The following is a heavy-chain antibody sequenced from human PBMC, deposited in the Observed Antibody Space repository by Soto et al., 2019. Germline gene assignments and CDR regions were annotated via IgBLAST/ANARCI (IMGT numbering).Heavy chain of an antibody. CDR3: AKDHRYSSSWYYMDV. CDR2: ISYDGSNK. V-gene: IGHV3-30*18. Sequence: QVQLVESGGGVVQPGRSLRLSCAASGFTFSSYGMHWVRQAPGKGLEWVAVISYDGSNKYYADSVKGRFTISRDNSKNTLYLQMNSLRAEDTAVYYCAKDHRYSSSWYYMDVWGKGTTVTVSS. J-gene: IGHJ6*03. D-gene: IGHD6-13*01. CDR1: GFTFSSYG.